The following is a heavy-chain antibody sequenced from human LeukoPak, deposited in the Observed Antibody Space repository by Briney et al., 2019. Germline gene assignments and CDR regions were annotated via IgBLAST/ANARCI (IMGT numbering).Heavy chain of an antibody. CDR3: ARVFGGIAAARDY. D-gene: IGHD6-13*01. V-gene: IGHV4-59*01. CDR2: IYYSGST. Sequence: SETLSLTCTASGVSISSCYWSWLRQPPGKGLEWVGYIYYSGSTNYNPSLKSRVTISVDPSKNQFSLKLSSVTAADTAVYYCARVFGGIAAARDYWGQGTLVTVSS. J-gene: IGHJ4*02. CDR1: GVSISSCY.